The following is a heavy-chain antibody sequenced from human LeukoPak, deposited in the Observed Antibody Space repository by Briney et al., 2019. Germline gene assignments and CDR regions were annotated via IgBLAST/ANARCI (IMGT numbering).Heavy chain of an antibody. J-gene: IGHJ5*02. V-gene: IGHV1-2*02. CDR1: GYTFTGYY. Sequence: ASVKVSCKASGYTFTGYYMHWVRQAPGQGLEWMGWINPNSGGTNYAQKFQGRVTMTRDTSISTAYMELSRLRSDDTAVYYCARDLDIVVVVADVGWFDPWGQGTLVTVSS. CDR2: INPNSGGT. CDR3: ARDLDIVVVVADVGWFDP. D-gene: IGHD2-15*01.